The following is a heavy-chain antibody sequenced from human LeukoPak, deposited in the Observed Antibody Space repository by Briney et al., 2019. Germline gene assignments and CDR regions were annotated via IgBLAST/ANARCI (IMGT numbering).Heavy chain of an antibody. Sequence: SQTLSLTCTVSGGSISSGDYYWSWIRQPPGKGLEWIGYIYYSGSTYYNPSLKSRVTISVDTSKNQFSLKLTSVTAADTAVYYCARAFPHSNYGCYYYGMDVRGQGTTVTVSS. CDR3: ARAFPHSNYGCYYYGMDV. J-gene: IGHJ6*02. CDR1: GGSISSGDYY. D-gene: IGHD4-11*01. CDR2: IYYSGST. V-gene: IGHV4-30-4*01.